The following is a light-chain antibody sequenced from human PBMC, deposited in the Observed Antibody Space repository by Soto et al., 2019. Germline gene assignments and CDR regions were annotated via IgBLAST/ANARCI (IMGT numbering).Light chain of an antibody. CDR3: ASYAGSNTLV. V-gene: IGLV2-14*03. CDR2: DVS. J-gene: IGLJ1*01. CDR1: STDVGGYYY. Sequence: QSALTQPASVSGSPGQSITVSCTGTSTDVGGYYYVSWYQHHPGKAPKLLIFDVSNRPLGVSNRFSGSKSGNTASLNISGLQAEDEGDYYCASYAGSNTLVFGTGTKVTVL.